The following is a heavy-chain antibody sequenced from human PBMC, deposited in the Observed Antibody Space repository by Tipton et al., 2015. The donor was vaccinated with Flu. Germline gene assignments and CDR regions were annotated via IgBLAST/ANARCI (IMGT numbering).Heavy chain of an antibody. J-gene: IGHJ5*02. D-gene: IGHD3-22*01. CDR3: AGGGGGYSP. Sequence: TLSLTCSVSGGSISSGGYSWTWIRQPPGKGLEWVGYIYHSGTTYYNPSLKSRVTVSLDKSKNRFSLKLTSVTAADTAVYYCAGGGGGYSPWGQGTLVTVSS. CDR1: GGSISSGGYS. CDR2: IYHSGTT. V-gene: IGHV4-30-2*01.